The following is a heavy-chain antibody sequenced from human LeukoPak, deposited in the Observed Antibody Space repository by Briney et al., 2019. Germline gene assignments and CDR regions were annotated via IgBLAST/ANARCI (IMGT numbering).Heavy chain of an antibody. CDR1: GFTFSSYW. V-gene: IGHV3-74*01. Sequence: GGSLRLSCAASGFTFSSYWMHCVRQAPGKGLVWVSRILSDGITTSYADSVKGRFTISRDNAKHTLYLQMNSLRADDTAVYYCARGDSFDYWGQGTLVTVSS. J-gene: IGHJ4*02. CDR3: ARGDSFDY. CDR2: ILSDGITT.